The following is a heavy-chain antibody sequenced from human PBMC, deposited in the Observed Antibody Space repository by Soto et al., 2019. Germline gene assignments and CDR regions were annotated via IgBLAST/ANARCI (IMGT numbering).Heavy chain of an antibody. CDR2: IYWADDK. D-gene: IGHD2-15*01. J-gene: IGHJ4*02. CDR1: GFSLSTSGVG. V-gene: IGHV2-5*02. CDR3: AHRPSYCSGGSCYSGFDY. Sequence: QITLKESGPTLVKPTQTLTLTCTFSGFSLSTSGVGVGCIRQPPGKALEWLALIYWADDKRYSPSLKSRLTIPKDTSKNQVVLTMTNMDPVDTATYYCAHRPSYCSGGSCYSGFDYWGQGTLVTVSS.